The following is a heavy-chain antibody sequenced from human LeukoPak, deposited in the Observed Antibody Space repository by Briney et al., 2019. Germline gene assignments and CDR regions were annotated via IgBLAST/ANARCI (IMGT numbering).Heavy chain of an antibody. J-gene: IGHJ5*02. CDR1: GFTFSSYA. D-gene: IGHD1-26*01. CDR3: ARDRGIVGATAIDP. V-gene: IGHV3-23*01. CDR2: ISGSGGST. Sequence: GGSLRLSCAASGFTFSSYAMSWVRQAPGKGLEWVSAISGSGGSTYYADSVKGRFTISRDNSKNTLYLQMNSLRAEDTAVYYCARDRGIVGATAIDPWGQGTLVTVSS.